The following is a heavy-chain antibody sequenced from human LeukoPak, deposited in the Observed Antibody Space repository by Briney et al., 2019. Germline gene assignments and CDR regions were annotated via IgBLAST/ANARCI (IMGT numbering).Heavy chain of an antibody. J-gene: IGHJ3*02. V-gene: IGHV3-74*01. CDR2: INSDGSST. D-gene: IGHD2/OR15-2a*01. Sequence: PGGSLRLSCAASGCTFSSYWMHWVRQAPGKGLVWVSRINSDGSSTSYADSVKGRFTISRDNAKNTLYLQMNSLRAEDTAVYYCARDDIIIDAFDIWGQGTMVTVSS. CDR3: ARDDIIIDAFDI. CDR1: GCTFSSYW.